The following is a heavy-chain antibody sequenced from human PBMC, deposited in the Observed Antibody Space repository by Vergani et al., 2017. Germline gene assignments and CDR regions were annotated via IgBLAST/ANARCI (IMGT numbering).Heavy chain of an antibody. V-gene: IGHV3-30-3*01. Sequence: VQLLESGGNLVQPGGSLRLSCAASGFTFTNFAMTWVRQAPGEGLEWVAVISYDGSNKYYADSVKGRFTISRDNSKNTMFLQMNNLRAEDTAVYYCAKDNVPGYYDSSGYCDYWGQGTLVTVSS. D-gene: IGHD3-22*01. J-gene: IGHJ4*02. CDR1: GFTFTNFA. CDR2: ISYDGSNK. CDR3: AKDNVPGYYDSSGYCDY.